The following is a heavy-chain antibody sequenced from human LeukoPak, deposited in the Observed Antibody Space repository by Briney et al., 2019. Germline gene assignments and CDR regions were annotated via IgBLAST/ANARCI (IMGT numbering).Heavy chain of an antibody. Sequence: GGSLRLSCAASGFTFGSYAMSWVRQAPGKGLEWVANIKQDGSEKYYVDSVKGRFTISRDNAKNSLYLQMNSLRAEDTAVYYCARDRPYFVYWGQGTLVTVSS. CDR3: ARDRPYFVY. J-gene: IGHJ4*02. CDR2: IKQDGSEK. CDR1: GFTFGSYA. V-gene: IGHV3-7*03.